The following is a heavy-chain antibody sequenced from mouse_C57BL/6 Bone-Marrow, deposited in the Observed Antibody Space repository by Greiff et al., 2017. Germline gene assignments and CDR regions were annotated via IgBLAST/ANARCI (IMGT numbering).Heavy chain of an antibody. Sequence: QVQLQQPGTEQVKPGASVKLSCKASGYTFTSYWMHWVKQRPGQGLEWIGNINPSNGGTNYNEKFKSKATLTVDKSSSTAYMQLSSLTSEDSAVYYCARPDSSGMAWFAYWGQGTLVTVSA. V-gene: IGHV1-53*01. CDR1: GYTFTSYW. J-gene: IGHJ3*01. CDR3: ARPDSSGMAWFAY. CDR2: INPSNGGT. D-gene: IGHD3-2*02.